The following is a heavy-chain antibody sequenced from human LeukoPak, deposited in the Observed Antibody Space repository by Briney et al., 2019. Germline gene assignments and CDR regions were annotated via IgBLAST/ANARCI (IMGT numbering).Heavy chain of an antibody. CDR2: FDPEDGET. CDR1: GYTLTELS. Sequence: ASVKVSCKVSGYTLTELSMHWVRQAPGKGLEWMGGFDPEDGETIYAQKFQGRVTMTEDTSTDTAYMELSSLGSEDTAVYYCATLLPPYSSRSYFDYWGQGTLVTVSS. D-gene: IGHD6-13*01. J-gene: IGHJ4*02. V-gene: IGHV1-24*01. CDR3: ATLLPPYSSRSYFDY.